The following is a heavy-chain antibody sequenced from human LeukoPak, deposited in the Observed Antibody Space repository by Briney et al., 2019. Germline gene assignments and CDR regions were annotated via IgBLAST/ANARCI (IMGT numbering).Heavy chain of an antibody. J-gene: IGHJ6*03. CDR3: ARATVPLEYSSSSHFYYYYMDV. D-gene: IGHD6-6*01. CDR2: ISGSGGSA. CDR1: GFTFSSYA. Sequence: GGSLRLSCAASGFTFSSYAMTWVRQAPGKGLEWVSVISGSGGSAYYADSVKGRFTISRDNSKNTLYLQMNSLRGEDTAVYYCARATVPLEYSSSSHFYYYYMDVWGKGTTVAVSS. V-gene: IGHV3-23*01.